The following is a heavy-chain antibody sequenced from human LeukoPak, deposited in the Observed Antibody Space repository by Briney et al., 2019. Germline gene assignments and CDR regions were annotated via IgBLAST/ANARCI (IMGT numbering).Heavy chain of an antibody. D-gene: IGHD2-15*01. J-gene: IGHJ2*01. CDR1: GFTFSSYA. CDR2: IGTSGDT. V-gene: IGHV3-23*01. Sequence: GGSLRLSCAASGFTFSSYAMSWVRQAPGKGPEWVSTIGTSGDTYYADSVKGRFTISRDDSNNALYLHMNSLRAEDAAVYYCAKSKVVQGRGYFDLWGRGTLVTVSS. CDR3: AKSKVVQGRGYFDL.